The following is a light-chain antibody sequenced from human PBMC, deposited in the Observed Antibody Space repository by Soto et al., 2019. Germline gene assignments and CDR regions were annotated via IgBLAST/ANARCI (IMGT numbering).Light chain of an antibody. J-gene: IGLJ1*01. CDR1: STDVGGSNN. V-gene: IGLV2-11*01. CDR3: SSYTSGSSHYV. Sequence: QSVLTQPRSVSGSHGQSVTFSCTGTSTDVGGSNNVSWYQQHPGKAPKLMIYDVSERPSGVPDRFSGSKSGNTASLTISGLQAEDEADYHCSSYTSGSSHYVFGTGTKLTVL. CDR2: DVS.